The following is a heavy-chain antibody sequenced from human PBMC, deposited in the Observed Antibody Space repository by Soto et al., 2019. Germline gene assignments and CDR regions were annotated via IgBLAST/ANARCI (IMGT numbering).Heavy chain of an antibody. CDR3: ARARSGGYSYGPYFDY. Sequence: ASVKVSCKASGYTFTGYYMHWVRQAPGQGLEWMGWINPNSGGTNYAQKFQGRVTMTRDTSISTAYMELSRLRSDDTAVYYCARARSGGYSYGPYFDYWGQGTLVTVSS. D-gene: IGHD5-18*01. V-gene: IGHV1-2*02. J-gene: IGHJ4*02. CDR2: INPNSGGT. CDR1: GYTFTGYY.